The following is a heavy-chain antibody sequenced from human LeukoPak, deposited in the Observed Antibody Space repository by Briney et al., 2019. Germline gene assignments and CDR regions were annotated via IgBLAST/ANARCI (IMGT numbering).Heavy chain of an antibody. J-gene: IGHJ4*02. CDR3: ARVRGYAGTEVDY. CDR1: GYTFSSYD. Sequence: ASVKVSCKASGYTFSSYDINWVRQSTGQGLEWMGWMNPNSGNTGYAQKFQGRVTMTRNTSISTAYMELSSLRSEDTAVYYCARVRGYAGTEVDYWGQGTLVTVSS. V-gene: IGHV1-8*01. D-gene: IGHD3-10*01. CDR2: MNPNSGNT.